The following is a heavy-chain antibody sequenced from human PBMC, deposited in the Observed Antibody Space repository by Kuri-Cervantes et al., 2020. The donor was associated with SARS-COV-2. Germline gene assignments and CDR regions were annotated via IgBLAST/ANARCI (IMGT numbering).Heavy chain of an antibody. CDR1: GGSISSDYY. CDR2: IYHSGST. CDR3: ARDRGAYCSSTSCYFGWFDP. V-gene: IGHV4-38-2*02. J-gene: IGHJ5*02. D-gene: IGHD2-2*01. Sequence: SETLSLTCTVSGGSISSDYYWGWIRQPPGKGLEWIGYIYHSGSTYYNPSLKSRVTISVDRSKNQFSLKLSSVTAADTAVYYCARDRGAYCSSTSCYFGWFDPWGQGTLVTVSS.